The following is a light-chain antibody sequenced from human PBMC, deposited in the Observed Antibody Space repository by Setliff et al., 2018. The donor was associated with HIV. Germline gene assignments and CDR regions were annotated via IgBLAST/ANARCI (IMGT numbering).Light chain of an antibody. Sequence: QSVLTQPASVSGSPGQSITISCTGTSSDVGRYNLVSWYQQQPGKPPKLMIYQASKRPSGVSNRFSGSKSGNTASLTISGLQAEDEAAYYCCSNTGSNTYVFGTGTKVTVL. V-gene: IGLV2-23*01. CDR1: SSDVGRYNL. J-gene: IGLJ1*01. CDR3: CSNTGSNTYV. CDR2: QAS.